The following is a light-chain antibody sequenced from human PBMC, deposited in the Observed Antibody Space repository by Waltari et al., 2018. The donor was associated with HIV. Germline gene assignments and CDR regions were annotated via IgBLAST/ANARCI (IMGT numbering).Light chain of an antibody. V-gene: IGLV2-11*01. Sequence: QSALTQPRAVSGSPGQSVTIPCSGTSSDVGGYDSVSGYLQHPGKVPKLIIYEVIKRPSGVPDRFSGSKSGNTASLTISGLQTEDEADYFCCSYAGTYTYVLFGGGTKLTVL. J-gene: IGLJ3*02. CDR2: EVI. CDR1: SSDVGGYDS. CDR3: CSYAGTYTYVL.